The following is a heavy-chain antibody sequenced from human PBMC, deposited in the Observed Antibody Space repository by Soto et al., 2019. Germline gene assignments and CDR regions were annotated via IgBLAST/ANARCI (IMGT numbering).Heavy chain of an antibody. CDR2: IGSSNTYI. V-gene: IGHV3-21*01. Sequence: GSLRLSCAASGFTFNTYSMNWVRQAPGKGLEWVSSIGSSNTYIYYSDSVNGRFTISRDDAKNSLYLQMNSLRAEDTAVYYCARDRTNVVALPSNWFDPWGHGTLVTVSS. CDR3: ARDRTNVVALPSNWFDP. J-gene: IGHJ5*02. D-gene: IGHD2-15*01. CDR1: GFTFNTYS.